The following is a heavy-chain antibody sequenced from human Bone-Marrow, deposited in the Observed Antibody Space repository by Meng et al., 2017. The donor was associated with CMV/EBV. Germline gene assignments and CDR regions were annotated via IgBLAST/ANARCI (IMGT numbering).Heavy chain of an antibody. CDR2: IIPIFGTA. J-gene: IGHJ4*02. D-gene: IGHD1-26*01. Sequence: SVKVSCKASGGTFSSYAISWVRQAPGQGLEWMGGIIPIFGTANYAQKFQGRVTITTDESTSTAYMELSSLRSEDTAVYYCARNTDLSGSSYYWGQGTLVTVSS. CDR3: ARNTDLSGSSYY. CDR1: GGTFSSYA. V-gene: IGHV1-69*05.